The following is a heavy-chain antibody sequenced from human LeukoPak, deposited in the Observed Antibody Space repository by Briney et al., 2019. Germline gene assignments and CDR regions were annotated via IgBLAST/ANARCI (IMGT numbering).Heavy chain of an antibody. Sequence: ASVKVSCKASGYTFTSYDINWVRQATGQGLEWTGWMNPNSGNTGYAQKFQGRVTITRNTSISTAYMELSSLRSEDTAVYYCARARSYSNYVGYYYYYMDVWGKGTTVTVSS. CDR1: GYTFTSYD. J-gene: IGHJ6*03. CDR3: ARARSYSNYVGYYYYYMDV. V-gene: IGHV1-8*03. D-gene: IGHD4-11*01. CDR2: MNPNSGNT.